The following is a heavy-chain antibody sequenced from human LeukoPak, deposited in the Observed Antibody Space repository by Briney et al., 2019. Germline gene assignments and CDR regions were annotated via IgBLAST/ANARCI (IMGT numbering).Heavy chain of an antibody. J-gene: IGHJ4*02. CDR2: IIPIFGTA. Sequence: SVKVSCKASGYTFTGYYMHWVRQAPGQGLEWMGGIIPIFGTANYAQKFQGRVTITADKSTSTAYMELSSLRSEDTAVYYCARLGILYDYVWGSYRYTRGESNDYWGQGTLVTVSS. V-gene: IGHV1-69*06. CDR3: ARLGILYDYVWGSYRYTRGESNDY. D-gene: IGHD3-16*02. CDR1: GYTFTGYY.